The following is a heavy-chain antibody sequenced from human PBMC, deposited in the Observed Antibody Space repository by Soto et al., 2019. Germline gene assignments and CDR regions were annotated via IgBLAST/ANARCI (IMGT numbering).Heavy chain of an antibody. V-gene: IGHV1-2*02. J-gene: IGHJ4*02. CDR2: IDPRSGGT. CDR1: GYPFTTYY. D-gene: IGHD1-26*01. CDR3: ATDDSGIFPY. Sequence: HVQLVQSGTEVKKPGASVRVSCMVSGYPFTTYYIHWVRQAPGQGLEWMGWIDPRSGGTVYEQKFQGRVTMTRDTSISTVYMDLSGLTSDDTALYYCATDDSGIFPYWGQGSIVTVSS.